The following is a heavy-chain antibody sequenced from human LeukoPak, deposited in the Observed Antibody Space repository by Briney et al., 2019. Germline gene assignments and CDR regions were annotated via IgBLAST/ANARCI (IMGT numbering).Heavy chain of an antibody. J-gene: IGHJ4*02. CDR1: GFTFSSYA. Sequence: GGSLRLSCAASGFTFSSYAMSWVRQAPGKGLEWVSAISGSGGSTYYADSVKGRFTISRDNSKNTLCLQMNSLRAEDTAVYYCAKDLGSSSGRSYWDQGTLVTVSS. CDR2: ISGSGGST. D-gene: IGHD6-6*01. CDR3: AKDLGSSSGRSY. V-gene: IGHV3-23*01.